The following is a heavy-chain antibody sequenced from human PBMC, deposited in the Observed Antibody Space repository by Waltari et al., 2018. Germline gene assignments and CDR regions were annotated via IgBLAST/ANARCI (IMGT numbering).Heavy chain of an antibody. V-gene: IGHV4-31*03. D-gene: IGHD3-22*01. CDR3: ARENGDSSVDY. Sequence: QVQLQESGPGLVKPSQTLSLTCTVSGGSISSGGYYWSWIRQHTGKGLEWMGYIYYSGSTSYNPSLKSRITRSIDTSKNLFSLKRSSVTAADTAVYYCARENGDSSVDYWGQGTLVTVSS. CDR2: IYYSGST. CDR1: GGSISSGGYY. J-gene: IGHJ4*02.